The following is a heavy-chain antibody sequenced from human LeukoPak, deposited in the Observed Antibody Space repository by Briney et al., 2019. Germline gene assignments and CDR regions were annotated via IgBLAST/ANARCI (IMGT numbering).Heavy chain of an antibody. J-gene: IGHJ4*02. CDR1: GITVSGNY. CDR3: ARGPTGSSWYVWVDY. Sequence: GGSLRLSCAASGITVSGNYMAWVRQAPGKGLEWASVIYSGGNTYHADSVKGRFTISRDSAKNSLYLQMNSLRAEDTALYYCARGPTGSSWYVWVDYWGQGTLVTVSS. CDR2: IYSGGNT. D-gene: IGHD6-13*01. V-gene: IGHV3-66*01.